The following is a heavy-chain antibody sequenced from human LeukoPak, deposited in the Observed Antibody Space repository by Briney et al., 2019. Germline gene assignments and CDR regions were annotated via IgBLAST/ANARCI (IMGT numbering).Heavy chain of an antibody. J-gene: IGHJ4*02. CDR3: AKPIQLWGYFDY. CDR2: IRYDGSSK. Sequence: GGSLRLSCAASGFTFSSNGLHWVRQAPGKGLEWVAFIRYDGSSKYYADSVKGRFAISRDNFKNTLYLQMNSLRPEDTAVYYCAKPIQLWGYFDYWGQGTLVTVSS. V-gene: IGHV3-30*02. CDR1: GFTFSSNG. D-gene: IGHD5-18*01.